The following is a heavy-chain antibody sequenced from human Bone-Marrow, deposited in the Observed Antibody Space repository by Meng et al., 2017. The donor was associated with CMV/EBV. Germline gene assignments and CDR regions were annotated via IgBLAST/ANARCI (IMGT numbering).Heavy chain of an antibody. Sequence: ASVKVSCKASGYTFTSYGISWVRQAPGQGLEWMGWISAYNGNTNYAQKLQGRVTMTTDTSTSTAYMELRSLRSDDTAVYYCARDSHMQNILRFLEKTYYYYGMAVWGQGTTVTVSS. CDR3: ARDSHMQNILRFLEKTYYYYGMAV. CDR1: GYTFTSYG. V-gene: IGHV1-18*01. CDR2: ISAYNGNT. J-gene: IGHJ6*02. D-gene: IGHD3-3*01.